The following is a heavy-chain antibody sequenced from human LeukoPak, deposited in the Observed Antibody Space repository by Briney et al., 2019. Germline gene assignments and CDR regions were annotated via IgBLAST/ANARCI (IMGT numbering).Heavy chain of an antibody. Sequence: SETLSLTCTVSGDSISSYHWSWIRQPPGEGLEWIGHIYSSGTTSYNPSLKSRVTISADTSKNQISLQLRSVTDADTAVYYCARDLWGAGGTNYWGQGTLVTVSS. CDR1: GDSISSYH. D-gene: IGHD6-13*01. CDR2: IYSSGTT. J-gene: IGHJ4*02. CDR3: ARDLWGAGGTNY. V-gene: IGHV4-59*01.